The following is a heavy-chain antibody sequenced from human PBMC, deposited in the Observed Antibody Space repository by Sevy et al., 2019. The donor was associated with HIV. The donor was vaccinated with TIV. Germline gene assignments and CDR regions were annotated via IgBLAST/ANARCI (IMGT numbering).Heavy chain of an antibody. V-gene: IGHV3-30*18. CDR1: EFTFSSYG. Sequence: GGSLRLSCAASEFTFSSYGMHWVRQAPGKGLEWVAVISYDGSNKYYADSVKGRFTISRDNSKNTLYLQMNSLRAEDTAVYYCAKRKGSGYYYYGMDVWGQGTTVTVSS. CDR3: AKRKGSGYYYYGMDV. CDR2: ISYDGSNK. J-gene: IGHJ6*02.